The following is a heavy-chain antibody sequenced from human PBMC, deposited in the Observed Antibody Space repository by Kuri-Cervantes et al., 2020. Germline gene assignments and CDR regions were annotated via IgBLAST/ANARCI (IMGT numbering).Heavy chain of an antibody. D-gene: IGHD6-19*01. J-gene: IGHJ4*02. CDR1: GFTFSTYG. Sequence: GGFLRLSCAASGFTFSTYGMHWVHQAPGTGLEWVAIISYDGSNKFYADSVKGRFTISRDNSKNTLYLQMNSLRTEDTAVYYCARVLYSSGWYGNDYWGQGTLVTVSS. V-gene: IGHV3-30*03. CDR2: ISYDGSNK. CDR3: ARVLYSSGWYGNDY.